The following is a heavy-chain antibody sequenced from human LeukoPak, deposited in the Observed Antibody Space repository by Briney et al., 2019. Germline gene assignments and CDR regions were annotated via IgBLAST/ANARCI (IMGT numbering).Heavy chain of an antibody. J-gene: IGHJ5*02. Sequence: PGGSLRLSCAASGFTFSRYWMSWVRQAPGKGLEWVSYIDLSGSTLYYVDSVKGRFTISRDNAKNSLYLQMNSLRAEDTGVYYCARGPPLFDPWGQGTLVAVSS. CDR2: IDLSGSTL. CDR3: ARGPPLFDP. CDR1: GFTFSRYW. V-gene: IGHV3-48*04.